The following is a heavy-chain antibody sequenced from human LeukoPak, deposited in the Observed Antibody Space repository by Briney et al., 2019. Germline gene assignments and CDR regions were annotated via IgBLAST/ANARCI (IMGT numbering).Heavy chain of an antibody. CDR2: IYTSGST. CDR1: GGSISSGSYY. J-gene: IGHJ6*03. CDR3: ARAREGTDIVATNGIYYYYYYMDV. D-gene: IGHD5-12*01. V-gene: IGHV4-61*02. Sequence: PSETLSLTCTVSGGSISSGSYYWSWIRQPAGKGLEWIGRIYTSGSTNYNPSLKSRVTISVDTSKNQFSLKLSSVTAADTAVYYCARAREGTDIVATNGIYYYYYYMDVWGKGTTVTVSS.